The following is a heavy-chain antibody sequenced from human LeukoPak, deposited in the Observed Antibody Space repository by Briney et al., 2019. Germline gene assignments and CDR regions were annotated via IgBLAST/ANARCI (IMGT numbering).Heavy chain of an antibody. CDR1: GYTFTDYY. CDR2: INPNSGGT. J-gene: IGHJ5*02. CDR3: AREAPKIVHCSGGSCYSRRGSHPGTNSVKRNWFDP. D-gene: IGHD2-15*01. V-gene: IGHV1-2*02. Sequence: ASVKVSCKTSGYTFTDYYIHWVRQAPGQGLEWMGWINPNSGGTNYAQKFQGRVTMTRDTSISTAYMELSRLKSDDTAVYYCAREAPKIVHCSGGSCYSRRGSHPGTNSVKRNWFDPWGQGTLVTVSS.